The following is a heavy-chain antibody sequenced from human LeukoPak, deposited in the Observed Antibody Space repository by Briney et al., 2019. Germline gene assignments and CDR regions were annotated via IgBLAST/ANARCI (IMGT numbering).Heavy chain of an antibody. D-gene: IGHD3-16*02. J-gene: IGHJ4*02. Sequence: SETLSLTCTVSGGSISSSTYYWGWIRQPPGKGLEWIGSIYYSGSTYYNPSLKSRVTISVDTSKNQFSLKLSSVTAADTAVYYCARDAYVVYVWGSYRYVDYWGQGTLVTVSS. CDR3: ARDAYVVYVWGSYRYVDY. V-gene: IGHV4-39*07. CDR2: IYYSGST. CDR1: GGSISSSTYY.